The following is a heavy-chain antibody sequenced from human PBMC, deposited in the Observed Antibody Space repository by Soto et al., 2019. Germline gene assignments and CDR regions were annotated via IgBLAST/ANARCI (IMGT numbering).Heavy chain of an antibody. D-gene: IGHD6-13*01. J-gene: IGHJ5*02. V-gene: IGHV3-21*01. Sequence: SVKGRFTISRDNAKNSLFLQMNSLRAEDTAMYYCARDSELYSSSWYTWFDPWGQGTLVTVSS. CDR3: ARDSELYSSSWYTWFDP.